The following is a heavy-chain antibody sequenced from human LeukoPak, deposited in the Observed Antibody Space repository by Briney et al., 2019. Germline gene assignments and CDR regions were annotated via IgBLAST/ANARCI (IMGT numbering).Heavy chain of an antibody. Sequence: GGSLRLSCAASGFTLGTHAMNWVRQAPGKGLECVSTISGSGSSTFYTDSVKGRFTISRDSSKNTLYLYMNGLRADDTAVYYCARQLAQAEPAAFDIWGQGTMVTVSS. J-gene: IGHJ3*02. CDR1: GFTLGTHA. V-gene: IGHV3-23*01. CDR2: ISGSGSST. D-gene: IGHD3-10*01. CDR3: ARQLAQAEPAAFDI.